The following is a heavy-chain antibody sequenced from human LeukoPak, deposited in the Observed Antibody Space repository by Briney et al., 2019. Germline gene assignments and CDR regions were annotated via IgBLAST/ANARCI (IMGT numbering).Heavy chain of an antibody. Sequence: GGSLRLSCPAYGSILSSRCISCGRQAPGKGLEWVASIKRDGSGEYYLDSVKGRFTISRDNAKNSLYLQMNSLRAEDTAVYYYARVLGDRTIFHYWGQGTLVTVSS. D-gene: IGHD1-1*01. V-gene: IGHV3-7*01. CDR3: ARVLGDRTIFHY. J-gene: IGHJ4*02. CDR2: IKRDGSGE. CDR1: GSILSSRC.